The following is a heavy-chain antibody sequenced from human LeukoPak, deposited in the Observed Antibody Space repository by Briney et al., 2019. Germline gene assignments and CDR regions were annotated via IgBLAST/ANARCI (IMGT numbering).Heavy chain of an antibody. V-gene: IGHV3-23*01. CDR2: ISGSGGST. D-gene: IGHD5-18*01. CDR3: ARDAAAMVVYYYYGMDV. CDR1: GFTFSSYA. J-gene: IGHJ6*02. Sequence: GGSLRLSCAASGFTFSSYAMSWVRQAPGKGLEWVSAISGSGGSTYYADSVKGRFTISRDNSKNSLYLQMNSLRAEDTAVYYCARDAAAMVVYYYYGMDVWGQGTTVTVSS.